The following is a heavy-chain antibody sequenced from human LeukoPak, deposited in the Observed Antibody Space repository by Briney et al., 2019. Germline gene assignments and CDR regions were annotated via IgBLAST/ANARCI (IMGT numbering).Heavy chain of an antibody. CDR3: ARESLYDSSYPPDY. CDR2: INPNSGGT. Sequence: ASVKVSCKASGYTFTVYYMHWVRQAPGQGLEWMGWINPNSGGTNYAQKFQGRVTMTRDTSISTAYMELSRLRSDDTPVYYCARESLYDSSYPPDYWGQGTLVTVSS. D-gene: IGHD3-22*01. V-gene: IGHV1-2*02. CDR1: GYTFTVYY. J-gene: IGHJ4*02.